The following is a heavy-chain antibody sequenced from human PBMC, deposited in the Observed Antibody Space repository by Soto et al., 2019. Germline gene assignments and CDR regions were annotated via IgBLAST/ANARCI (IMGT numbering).Heavy chain of an antibody. Sequence: ASGKVCCNVPENTLTELTIDWLRQAPGKGLEWMGRSAPEEGEPIYPQKFQGRVSMTEDPSTDTAYMELTSLRSEDTAVYFCAADRKIVGTIGAFDFWGQVTLVTVSS. V-gene: IGHV1-24*01. D-gene: IGHD1-26*01. J-gene: IGHJ4*02. CDR2: SAPEEGEP. CDR3: AADRKIVGTIGAFDF. CDR1: ENTLTELT.